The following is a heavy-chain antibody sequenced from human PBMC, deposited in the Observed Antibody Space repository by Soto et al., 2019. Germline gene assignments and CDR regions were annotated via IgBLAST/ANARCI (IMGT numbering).Heavy chain of an antibody. CDR1: GFTFSSYG. V-gene: IGHV3-33*01. J-gene: IGHJ3*02. D-gene: IGHD3-22*01. Sequence: GGSLRLSCAASGFTFSSYGMHWVRQAPGKGLEWVAVIWYDGSNKYYADSVKGRFTISRDNSKNTLYLQMNSLRAEDTAAYYCARDDGITMIEAHGDAFDIWGQGTMVTVSS. CDR3: ARDDGITMIEAHGDAFDI. CDR2: IWYDGSNK.